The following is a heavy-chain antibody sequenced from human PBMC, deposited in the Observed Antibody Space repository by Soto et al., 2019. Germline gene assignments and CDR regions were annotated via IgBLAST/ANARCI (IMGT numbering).Heavy chain of an antibody. J-gene: IGHJ6*02. CDR2: ISAYNGNT. CDR1: GYTFTSYG. CDR3: ARDGARYNIVVVVAATPEYYYCGMDV. V-gene: IGHV1-18*04. D-gene: IGHD2-15*01. Sequence: ASVKVSCKASGYTFTSYGISWVRQAPGQGLEWMGWISAYNGNTNYAQKLQGRVTMTTDTSTSTAYMELRSLRSDDTAVYYCARDGARYNIVVVVAATPEYYYCGMDVWGQGTTVTVSS.